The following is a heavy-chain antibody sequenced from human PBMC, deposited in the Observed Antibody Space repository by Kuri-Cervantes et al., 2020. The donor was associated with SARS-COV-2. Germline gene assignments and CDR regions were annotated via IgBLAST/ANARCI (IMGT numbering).Heavy chain of an antibody. CDR3: AREARPSSIAARWWRVYYMDV. CDR1: GYTLTELS. J-gene: IGHJ6*03. Sequence: ASVKVSCKVSGYTLTELSMHWVRQAPGKGLEWMGGFDPEDGETIYAQKFQGRVTMTEDTSTSTAYMELRSLRSDDTAVYYCAREARPSSIAARWWRVYYMDVWGKGTTVTVSS. D-gene: IGHD6-6*01. CDR2: FDPEDGET. V-gene: IGHV1-24*01.